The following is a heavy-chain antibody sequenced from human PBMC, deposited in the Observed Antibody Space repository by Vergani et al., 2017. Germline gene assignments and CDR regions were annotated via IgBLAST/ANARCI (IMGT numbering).Heavy chain of an antibody. D-gene: IGHD5-18*01. CDR1: GYTFTGYY. Sequence: QVQLVQSGAEVKKPGASVKVSCKTSGYTFTGYYMHWVRQAPGQGLEWMGWINPNSGGTNYSQKFQGRVTMTRDTSISTAYMDLSRLRSDDTAVYYCARGGLSRDSYGSPLFDYWGQGTLVTVSS. CDR3: ARGGLSRDSYGSPLFDY. J-gene: IGHJ4*02. V-gene: IGHV1-2*02. CDR2: INPNSGGT.